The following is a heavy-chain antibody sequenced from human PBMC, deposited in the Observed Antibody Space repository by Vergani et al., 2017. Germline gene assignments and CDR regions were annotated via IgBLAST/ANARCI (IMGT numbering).Heavy chain of an antibody. CDR1: GFTVSSNY. CDR2: IYSGGST. J-gene: IGHJ6*02. Sequence: EVQLVESGGGLVQPGGSLRLSCAASGFTVSSNYMSWVRQAPGKGLEWVSVIYSGGSTYYADSVKGRFTISRDNSKNTLYHQMNSLRAEDTAVYYCASSDSSGYYFNYYYYGMDVWGQGTTVTVSS. V-gene: IGHV3-66*02. CDR3: ASSDSSGYYFNYYYYGMDV. D-gene: IGHD3-22*01.